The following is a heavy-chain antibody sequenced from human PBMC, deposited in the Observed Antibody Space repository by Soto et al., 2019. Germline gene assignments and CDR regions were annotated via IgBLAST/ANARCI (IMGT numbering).Heavy chain of an antibody. D-gene: IGHD2-2*01. CDR1: GGTFSSYA. J-gene: IGHJ6*02. CDR3: ARHVPAAGYYYGMDV. V-gene: IGHV1-69*12. CDR2: IIPIFGTA. Sequence: QVQLVQSGAEVKKPGSSVKVSCKASGGTFSSYAISWVRQAPGQGLEWMGGIIPIFGTANYAPKFQGRFTITADESTSTAYMELSSPRSEDTAVYYCARHVPAAGYYYGMDVWGQGTTVTVAS.